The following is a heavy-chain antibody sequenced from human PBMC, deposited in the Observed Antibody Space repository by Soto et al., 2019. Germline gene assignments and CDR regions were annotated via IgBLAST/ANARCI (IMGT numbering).Heavy chain of an antibody. J-gene: IGHJ3*02. V-gene: IGHV1-46*01. D-gene: IGHD3-10*01. CDR2: INPSGGST. Sequence: GASVKVSCKASGYIFTRYYMHWVRQAPGQGREWMGIINPSGGSTSYAQKFQGRVTMTRDTSTSTVYMELSSLRSEDTAVYYCARAGRMVGAFDIWGQGXMVTV. CDR1: GYIFTRYY. CDR3: ARAGRMVGAFDI.